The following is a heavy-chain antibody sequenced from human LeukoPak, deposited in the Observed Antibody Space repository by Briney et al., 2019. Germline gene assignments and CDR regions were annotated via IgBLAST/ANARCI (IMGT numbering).Heavy chain of an antibody. J-gene: IGHJ4*02. CDR2: VYSSGNT. V-gene: IGHV4-4*07. CDR3: AALYGDQNVNADY. CDR1: GGSISTFS. Sequence: SQTLSLTCAVSGGSISTFSWTWIRQPAGKGLEWVGRVYSSGNTTYNPSLKSRVTMSVDTSKNHFSLKLTSVTAADTAVYYCAALYGDQNVNADYWGQGTLVTVSS. D-gene: IGHD4-17*01.